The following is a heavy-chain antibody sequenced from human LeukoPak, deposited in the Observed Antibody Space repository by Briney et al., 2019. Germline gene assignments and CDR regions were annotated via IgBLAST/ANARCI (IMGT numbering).Heavy chain of an antibody. J-gene: IGHJ5*02. CDR1: GGSISNYY. CDR3: ARHGPYLGRLGWFDP. CDR2: ISYSGST. Sequence: SETLSLTCTVSGGSISNYYWSWIRQPPGKGLEWIGYISYSGSTNYNPSLKSRVTISVDMSKNQFSLILSSVAAADTAVYYCARHGPYLGRLGWFDPWGQGTLVTVSS. V-gene: IGHV4-59*08. D-gene: IGHD1-26*01.